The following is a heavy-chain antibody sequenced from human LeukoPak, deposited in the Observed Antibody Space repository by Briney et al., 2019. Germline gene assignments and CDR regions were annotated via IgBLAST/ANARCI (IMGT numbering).Heavy chain of an antibody. CDR3: ARDQPPHGIDY. CDR2: IYYSGST. J-gene: IGHJ4*02. Sequence: SETLSLTCTVSGGSISSSSYYWGWIRQPPGKGLEWIGSIYYSGSTYYNPSLKSRVTISVDTSKNQFSLKLSSVTAADTAVYYCARDQPPHGIDYWGQGTLVTVSS. CDR1: GGSISSSSYY. V-gene: IGHV4-39*07.